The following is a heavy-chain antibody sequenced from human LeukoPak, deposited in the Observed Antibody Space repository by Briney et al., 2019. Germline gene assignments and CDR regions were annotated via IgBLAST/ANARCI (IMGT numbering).Heavy chain of an antibody. Sequence: KTGGSLRLSCATSGFTFSRYNMNWVRQAPGKGLEWVSSITSSSIYKYYADSMKGRFTISRDNAKNSLYLQMDSLRAEDTAVYYCARHIKQWLVRTAFDIWGQGTMVTVSS. CDR3: ARHIKQWLVRTAFDI. CDR2: ITSSSIYK. V-gene: IGHV3-21*01. D-gene: IGHD6-19*01. CDR1: GFTFSRYN. J-gene: IGHJ3*02.